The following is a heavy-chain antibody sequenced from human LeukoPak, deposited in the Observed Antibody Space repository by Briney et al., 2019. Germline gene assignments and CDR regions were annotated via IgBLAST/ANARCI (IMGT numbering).Heavy chain of an antibody. CDR1: GGTFSSYA. J-gene: IGHJ4*02. V-gene: IGHV1-69*01. CDR3: AREFRGFPDY. CDR2: IIPIFGTA. Sequence: PLKASCKASGGTFSSYAISWVRQAPGQGLEWMGGIIPIFGTANYAQKFQGRVKITADEATSTAYMELSSLRSEDTAGYYCAREFRGFPDYWGQGTLVTVSS.